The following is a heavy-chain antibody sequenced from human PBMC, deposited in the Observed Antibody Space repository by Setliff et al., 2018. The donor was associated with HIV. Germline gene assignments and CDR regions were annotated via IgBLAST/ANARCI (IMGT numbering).Heavy chain of an antibody. J-gene: IGHJ4*02. CDR1: GYTFTKYG. CDR3: ARHPMIPFLEWSYDS. CDR2: INTHNGNT. V-gene: IGHV1-18*01. Sequence: ASVKVSCKASGYTFTKYGLSWGRQAPGQGLEWMGWINTHNGNTNSAQKFQGRVTMTTETSTSTAYMELRNLRSDDTAVYYCARHPMIPFLEWSYDSWGQGTLVTVSS. D-gene: IGHD3-3*02.